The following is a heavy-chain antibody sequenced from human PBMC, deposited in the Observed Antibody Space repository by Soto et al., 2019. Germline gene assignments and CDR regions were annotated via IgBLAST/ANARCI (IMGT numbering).Heavy chain of an antibody. CDR1: GDCISSDDDY. Sequence: KPXASLSLTCTVCGDCISSDDDYWNWNRQPPGKGLEWIGYISYSGSTYYNPPLKSRVSISIDTSKDQFSLELNSVTAADTAVYFCATELSAYSYGPGDLTWGQGTLVTVSS. D-gene: IGHD4-4*01. V-gene: IGHV4-30-4*01. CDR3: ATELSAYSYGPGDLT. CDR2: ISYSGST. J-gene: IGHJ4*02.